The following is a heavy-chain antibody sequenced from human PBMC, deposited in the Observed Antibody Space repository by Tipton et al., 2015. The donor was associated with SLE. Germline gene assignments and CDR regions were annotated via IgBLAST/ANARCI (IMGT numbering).Heavy chain of an antibody. CDR1: GGTFSSYA. J-gene: IGHJ4*02. CDR3: ARGEGYITGTNFDY. Sequence: QLVQSGAEVKKPGASVKVSCKASGGTFSSYAISWVRQAPGQGLEWMGGIIPIFGTANYAQKFQGRVTMTRDTSTSTVYMELSSLRSEDTAVYYCARGEGYITGTNFDYWGQGTLVTVSS. CDR2: IIPIFGTA. V-gene: IGHV1-69*06. D-gene: IGHD1-7*01.